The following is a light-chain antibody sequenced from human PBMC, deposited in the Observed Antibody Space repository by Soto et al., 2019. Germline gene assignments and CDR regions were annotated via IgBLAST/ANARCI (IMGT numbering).Light chain of an antibody. V-gene: IGLV2-14*01. CDR1: SSDVGDYDY. CDR3: SSYRSSNTLL. CDR2: EVS. Sequence: QSALTQPASVSGSPGQSITISCTGTSSDVGDYDYVSWYQQYAGKAPKMMMYEVSNRPSGVSNRFSGSKSGNTASLTISGLQAEDEADYYCSSYRSSNTLLFGGGTQLTVL. J-gene: IGLJ2*01.